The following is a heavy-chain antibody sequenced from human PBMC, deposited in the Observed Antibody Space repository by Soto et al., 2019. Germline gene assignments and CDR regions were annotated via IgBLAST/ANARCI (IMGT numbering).Heavy chain of an antibody. J-gene: IGHJ6*02. Sequence: GESLKISCKGSGYSFTSYWIGWVRQMPGKGLEWIGIIYPGDSDTRYNPSFQGQVTISADKSISTAYLQWSSLKASDTAMYYCERSSPEIVATIRVGYYYYYGMDVWGLGTTVTVSS. CDR1: GYSFTSYW. CDR2: IYPGDSDT. CDR3: ERSSPEIVATIRVGYYYYYGMDV. D-gene: IGHD5-12*01. V-gene: IGHV5-51*01.